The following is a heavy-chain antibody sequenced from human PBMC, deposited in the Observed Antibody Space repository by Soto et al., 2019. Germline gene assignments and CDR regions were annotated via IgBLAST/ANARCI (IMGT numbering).Heavy chain of an antibody. CDR3: ARDPVVRGVMDGMDV. J-gene: IGHJ6*02. V-gene: IGHV1-18*01. CDR2: ISAYNGNT. Sequence: QVQLVQSGAEVKKPGASVKVSFKASGFIFTNYGITWVRQAPGQGLEWMGWISAYNGNTNYAQKFQDRVYMTTDTSTSTAYMDLRRLRSDDTAVYYCARDPVVRGVMDGMDVWGQGTTVTVSS. CDR1: GFIFTNYG. D-gene: IGHD3-10*01.